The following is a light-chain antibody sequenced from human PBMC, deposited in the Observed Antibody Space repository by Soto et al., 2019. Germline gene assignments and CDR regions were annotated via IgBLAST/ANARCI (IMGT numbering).Light chain of an antibody. J-gene: IGKJ1*01. CDR1: QGFSISY. Sequence: EVVLTQSPGTLSLSPGERATLSCRAGQGFSISYLAWYQQKPGQAPRLLIYGASTRATGIPARFSGSGSGTEFTLTISSLQSEDFAVYYCQQYYTWPRTFGQGTKVDIK. CDR3: QQYYTWPRT. CDR2: GAS. V-gene: IGKV3-15*01.